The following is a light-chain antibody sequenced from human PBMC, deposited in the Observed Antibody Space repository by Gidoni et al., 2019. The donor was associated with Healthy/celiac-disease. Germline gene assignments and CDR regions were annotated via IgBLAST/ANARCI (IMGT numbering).Light chain of an antibody. CDR2: GAS. CDR1: QSVSSSY. V-gene: IGKV3-20*01. CDR3: QQYGSSPPCS. Sequence: EIVLTQSPGTLSLSPGERATLSCRASQSVSSSYLAWYQQKPGQAPRLLIYGASSRATGLPDRFSGSGSGTDFTLTISRLEPEDFAVYYCQQYGSSPPCSFGQXTKLEIK. J-gene: IGKJ2*04.